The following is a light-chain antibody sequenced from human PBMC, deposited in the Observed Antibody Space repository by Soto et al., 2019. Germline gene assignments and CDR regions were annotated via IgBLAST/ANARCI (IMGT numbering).Light chain of an antibody. V-gene: IGKV1-5*03. Sequence: DIQMTQSPSTLSASVGDRVTITCRASQSISSWLAWYQQKPGKAPKLLIYKASSLESGVPSRFSGSGSGTEFTLSISSVQPDDFATYYCQQYNNYPLTFGQGTKVEIK. CDR3: QQYNNYPLT. J-gene: IGKJ1*01. CDR2: KAS. CDR1: QSISSW.